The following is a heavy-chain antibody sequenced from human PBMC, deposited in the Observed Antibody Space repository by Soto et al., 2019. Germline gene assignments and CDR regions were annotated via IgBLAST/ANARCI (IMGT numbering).Heavy chain of an antibody. CDR3: AIGGLYYYGSGSYYYYGMDV. D-gene: IGHD3-10*01. V-gene: IGHV1-8*01. J-gene: IGHJ6*02. CDR1: GYTFTSYD. Sequence: ASVKVSCKASGYTFTSYDINWVRQATGQGLEWMGWMTPNSGNTGYAQKFQGRVTMTRNTSISTAYMELSSLRSEDTAVYYCAIGGLYYYGSGSYYYYGMDVWGQGTTVTVSS. CDR2: MTPNSGNT.